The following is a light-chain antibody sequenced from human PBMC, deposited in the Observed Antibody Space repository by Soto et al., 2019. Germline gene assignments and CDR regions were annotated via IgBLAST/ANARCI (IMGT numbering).Light chain of an antibody. CDR2: DVS. CDR1: SCDVGGNKY. Sequence: QSVLTQPASVSGSPGQSITISCTGTSCDVGGNKYVSWYQHYPGKAPKLMICDVSNRPSGVSNRFSGSKSGNTASLTISGLQAEDEADYYCSAFTGTTYVFGTGTKVTVL. CDR3: SAFTGTTYV. J-gene: IGLJ1*01. V-gene: IGLV2-14*03.